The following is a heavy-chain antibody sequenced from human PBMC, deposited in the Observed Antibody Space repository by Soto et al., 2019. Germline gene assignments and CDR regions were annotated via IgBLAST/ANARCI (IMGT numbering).Heavy chain of an antibody. CDR3: ARQASGYYYGWFDP. CDR1: GGSILDSTYY. J-gene: IGHJ5*02. CDR2: IFYSGGT. V-gene: IGHV4-39*01. D-gene: IGHD3-22*01. Sequence: SETLSLTCTVSGGSILDSTYYWAWIRQSPGKGLEWIGTIFYSGGTFYTPSLKSRVTMSVDTSNNQFSLKLSSVTAADTAVYYCARQASGYYYGWFDPWGRGTLVTVSS.